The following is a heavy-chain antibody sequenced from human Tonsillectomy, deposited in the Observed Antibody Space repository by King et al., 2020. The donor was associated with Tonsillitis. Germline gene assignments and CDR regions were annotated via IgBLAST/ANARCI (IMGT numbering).Heavy chain of an antibody. Sequence: LQLQESGPGLVKPSETLSLTCTVSGGSISSSTYYWGWIRQPPGKGLEWIGSIYYSGSTYYNPSLKSRVTISVDTSKNQFSLQLSSVTAADTAVYYCARQYYDDSSGYYVDWFDPWGQGTLVTVSS. CDR1: GGSISSSTYY. CDR2: IYYSGST. J-gene: IGHJ5*02. V-gene: IGHV4-39*01. CDR3: ARQYYDDSSGYYVDWFDP. D-gene: IGHD3-22*01.